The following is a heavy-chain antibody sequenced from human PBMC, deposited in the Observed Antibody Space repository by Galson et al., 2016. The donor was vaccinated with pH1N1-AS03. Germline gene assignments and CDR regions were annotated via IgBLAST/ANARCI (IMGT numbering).Heavy chain of an antibody. J-gene: IGHJ4*02. V-gene: IGHV2-5*02. CDR1: GFSLSTGGVH. D-gene: IGHD2-8*01. CDR3: ARSTHVNEGLDF. Sequence: PALVKPTQTLTLTCTFSGFSLSTGGVHVAWIRQPPGKALEWLALIFWGGETRYSPSLGSRLTITKDTSKNQVVLTMTNMDPVDTATYYCARSTHVNEGLDFWGQGTLVTVSS. CDR2: IFWGGET.